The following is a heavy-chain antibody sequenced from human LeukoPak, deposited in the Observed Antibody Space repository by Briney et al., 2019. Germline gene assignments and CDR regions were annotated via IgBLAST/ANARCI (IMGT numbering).Heavy chain of an antibody. CDR2: IYTSGST. CDR1: GGSISSGDYY. V-gene: IGHV4-61*09. Sequence: SQTLSLTCTVSGGSISSGDYYWSWIRQPPGKGLEWIGYIYTSGSTNYNPSLKSRVTISVDTSKNQFSLKLSSVTAADTAVYYCARHGAGTTPGYYYYYYMDVWGKGTTVTVSS. CDR3: ARHGAGTTPGYYYYYYMDV. J-gene: IGHJ6*03. D-gene: IGHD1-7*01.